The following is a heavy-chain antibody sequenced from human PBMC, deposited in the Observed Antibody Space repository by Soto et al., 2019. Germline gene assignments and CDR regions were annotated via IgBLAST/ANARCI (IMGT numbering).Heavy chain of an antibody. CDR3: ARDIAVAGTGAFDI. CDR1: GGTFSSYA. CDR2: IIPIFGTA. Sequence: SVKVSCKASGGTFSSYAISWVRQAPGQGLEWMGGIIPIFGTANYAQKFQGRVTITADESTSTAYMELSSLRSEDTAVYYCARDIAVAGTGAFDIWGQGTMVTVSS. V-gene: IGHV1-69*13. J-gene: IGHJ3*02. D-gene: IGHD6-19*01.